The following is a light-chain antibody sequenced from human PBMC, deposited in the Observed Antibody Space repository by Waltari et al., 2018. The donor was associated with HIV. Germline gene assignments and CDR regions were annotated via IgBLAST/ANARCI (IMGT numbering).Light chain of an antibody. Sequence: DIQMTQSPSTLSAFVGDRVTITCRASESITSWLAWYQQKPGKAPKLLIYKTSSLESGVPLRFSGSASGTEFTLTISSLQPDDFATYYCQQYKSYSPWTFGQGTKVEIK. CDR3: QQYKSYSPWT. V-gene: IGKV1-5*03. CDR1: ESITSW. J-gene: IGKJ1*01. CDR2: KTS.